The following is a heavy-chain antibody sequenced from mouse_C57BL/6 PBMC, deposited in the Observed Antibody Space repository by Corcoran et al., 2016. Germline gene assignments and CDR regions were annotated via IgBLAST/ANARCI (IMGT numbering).Heavy chain of an antibody. D-gene: IGHD2-4*01. J-gene: IGHJ2*01. CDR1: GYTFKTYG. CDR3: ARDDYDFNWDHFDY. Sequence: QIQLVQSGPELKKPGETVTISCKASGYTFKTYGMSWVKQAPGKGLKWMGWINSYSGVPTYADDFKGRFAFSLETSASTAYLQINNLKNEDMATYFCARDDYDFNWDHFDYWGQGTTLTVSS. CDR2: INSYSGVP. V-gene: IGHV9-3*01.